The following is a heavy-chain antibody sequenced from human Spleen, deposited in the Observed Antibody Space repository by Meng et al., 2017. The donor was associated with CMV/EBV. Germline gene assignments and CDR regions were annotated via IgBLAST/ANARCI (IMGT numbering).Heavy chain of an antibody. CDR3: GRDHWNYAAEPLDY. CDR1: GYTVTSYG. CDR2: ISGYNGDT. D-gene: IGHD1-7*01. Sequence: KTSGYTVTSYGINWVRQAPGQGLEWMGWISGYNGDTKYAQKVQDRVSMTTDTSTNTAYMKLRSLRSDDAAVYYCGRDHWNYAAEPLDYWGQGTLVTVSS. J-gene: IGHJ4*02. V-gene: IGHV1-18*01.